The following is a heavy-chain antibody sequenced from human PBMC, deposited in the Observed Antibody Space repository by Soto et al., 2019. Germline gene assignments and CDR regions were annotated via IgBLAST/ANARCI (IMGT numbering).Heavy chain of an antibody. Sequence: GGSLRLSCAASGFTFSSYAMSWVRQAPGKGLEWVSAISGSDGSTFYADSVKGRFTISRDDSKNTAYLQMTSLKIEDTAVYYCTRLDISGNYYAYWGQGTLVTVSS. CDR3: TRLDISGNYYAY. CDR2: ISGSDGST. CDR1: GFTFSSYA. V-gene: IGHV3-23*01. J-gene: IGHJ4*02. D-gene: IGHD3-22*01.